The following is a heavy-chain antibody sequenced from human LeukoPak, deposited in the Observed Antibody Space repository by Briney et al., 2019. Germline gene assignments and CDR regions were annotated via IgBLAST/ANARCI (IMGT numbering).Heavy chain of an antibody. D-gene: IGHD3-22*01. J-gene: IGHJ4*02. CDR3: ARVGSSSGYPWAFDY. Sequence: PGRSLRLSCAASGFTLSSYAMHWVRQAPGKGLEWVAVISYDGSNKYYADSVKGRFTISRDNSKNTLYLQMNSLRAEDTAVYYCARVGSSSGYPWAFDYWGQGTLVTVSS. CDR1: GFTLSSYA. V-gene: IGHV3-30*01. CDR2: ISYDGSNK.